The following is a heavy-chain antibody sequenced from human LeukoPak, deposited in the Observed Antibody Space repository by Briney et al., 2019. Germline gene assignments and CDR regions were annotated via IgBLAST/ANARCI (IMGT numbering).Heavy chain of an antibody. J-gene: IGHJ6*02. CDR1: GFTFSNAW. CDR3: ARDPDLVRRYGMDV. Sequence: GGSLRLSCATSGFTFSNAWMNWVRQAPGKGLEWVGRIRSNSDGGTIDYAAPVKGRFTLSRDDSKTTLYLQMNSLRAEDTAVYYCARDPDLVRRYGMDVWGQGTTVTVSS. D-gene: IGHD6-13*01. CDR2: IRSNSDGGTI. V-gene: IGHV3-15*07.